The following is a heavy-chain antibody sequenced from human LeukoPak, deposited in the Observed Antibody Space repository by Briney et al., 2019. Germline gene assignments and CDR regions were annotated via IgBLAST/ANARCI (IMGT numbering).Heavy chain of an antibody. CDR3: ARERVGATILPPALSG. V-gene: IGHV1-2*02. CDR2: INPNSGGT. D-gene: IGHD1-26*01. Sequence: ASVKVSCKASGYTFTGYYMHWVRQAPGQGPEWMGWINPNSGGTNYAQKFQGRVTMTRDTSISTAYMELSRLRSDDTAVYYCARERVGATILPPALSGWGQGTLVTVSS. CDR1: GYTFTGYY. J-gene: IGHJ4*02.